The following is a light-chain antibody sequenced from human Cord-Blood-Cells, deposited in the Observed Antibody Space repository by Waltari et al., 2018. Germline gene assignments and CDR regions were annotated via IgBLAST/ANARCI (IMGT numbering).Light chain of an antibody. V-gene: IGLV2-23*02. CDR2: EVS. CDR3: CSYAGSSTWV. Sequence: QSALTQPASVSGSPGTSTTIPFTGTSSHGGSYNLVSWYQQHPGKAPKLMIYEVSKRPSGVSNRFSGSESGNTASLTISGLQAEDEADYYCCSYAGSSTWVFGGGTKLTVL. CDR1: SSHGGSYNL. J-gene: IGLJ3*02.